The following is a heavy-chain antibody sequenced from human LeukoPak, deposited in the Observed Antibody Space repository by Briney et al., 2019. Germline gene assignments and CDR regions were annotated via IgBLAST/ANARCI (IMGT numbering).Heavy chain of an antibody. J-gene: IGHJ3*02. CDR2: IYNSGNT. CDR3: AREPDSSSWGYAFDI. Sequence: PSETLSLTCTVSGGSISSYYWSWIRQPAGKGLGWIGRIYNSGNTNYNPSLKSRVTMSVDTSKNQFSLKLSSVTAADTAMYYCAREPDSSSWGYAFDIWGQGTMVTVSS. V-gene: IGHV4-4*07. D-gene: IGHD6-13*01. CDR1: GGSISSYY.